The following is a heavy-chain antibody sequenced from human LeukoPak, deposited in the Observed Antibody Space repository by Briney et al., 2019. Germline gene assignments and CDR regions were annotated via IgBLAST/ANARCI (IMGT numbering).Heavy chain of an antibody. CDR1: GGSISSSSYY. D-gene: IGHD3-3*01. Sequence: TSETLSLTCTVSGGSISSSSYYWGWIGQPPGKGLEWIGSIYYSGSTYYNPSLKSRVTISVDTSKNQFSLKLSSVTAADTAVYYCARGSRVAPLRFLEWSREAFDIWGQGTMVTVSS. CDR3: ARGSRVAPLRFLEWSREAFDI. CDR2: IYYSGST. V-gene: IGHV4-39*01. J-gene: IGHJ3*02.